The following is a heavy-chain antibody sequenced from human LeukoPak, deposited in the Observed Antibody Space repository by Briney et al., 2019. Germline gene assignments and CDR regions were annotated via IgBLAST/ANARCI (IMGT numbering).Heavy chain of an antibody. D-gene: IGHD4-17*01. CDR2: ISDDSTRT. J-gene: IGHJ4*02. CDR1: GFTFSTYG. V-gene: IGHV3-23*01. Sequence: GGSLRLSCAASGFTFSTYGMTWVRQAPGKGLEWVSAISDDSTRTYYADSVKGRFTISRDNSKNTLYLQMNSLRAEDTAVYYCAKAYGDYLSLIDYWGQGTLVTVSS. CDR3: AKAYGDYLSLIDY.